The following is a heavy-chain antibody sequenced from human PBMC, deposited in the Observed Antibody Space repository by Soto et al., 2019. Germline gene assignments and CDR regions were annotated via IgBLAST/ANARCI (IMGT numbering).Heavy chain of an antibody. CDR1: GFTFSSFW. Sequence: EEQLVESGGALVQPGGSLRLSCAASGFTFSSFWMSWVRQAPGKGLEWVANIKQDGTETHYVDSVKGRFTISRDNVKDSLFLQMNSLRVEDTAVSYCARGFNSRWNPVVVVETYVFGIWGQGTMVTVSS. V-gene: IGHV3-7*01. CDR3: ARGFNSRWNPVVVVETYVFGI. J-gene: IGHJ3*02. CDR2: IKQDGTET. D-gene: IGHD2-15*01.